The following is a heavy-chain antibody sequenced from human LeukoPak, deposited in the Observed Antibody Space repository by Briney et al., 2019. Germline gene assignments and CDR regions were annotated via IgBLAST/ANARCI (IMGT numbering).Heavy chain of an antibody. CDR2: INHSGST. Sequence: PSETLSLTCAVYGGSFSSYYWSWIRQPPGKGLEWIGEINHSGSTNYNPSLKSRVTISVDTSKNQFSLKLSSVTAADTAVYYCARGNVEMATIGHPSFEYYFDYWGQGTLVTVSS. D-gene: IGHD5-24*01. CDR3: ARGNVEMATIGHPSFEYYFDY. CDR1: GGSFSSYY. J-gene: IGHJ4*02. V-gene: IGHV4-34*01.